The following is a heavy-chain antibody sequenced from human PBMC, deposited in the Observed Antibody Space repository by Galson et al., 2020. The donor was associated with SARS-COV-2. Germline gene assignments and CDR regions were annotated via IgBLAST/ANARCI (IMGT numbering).Heavy chain of an antibody. D-gene: IGHD5-12*01. V-gene: IGHV4-34*01. J-gene: IGHJ4*02. CDR3: ARGFGYNPPQG. CDR1: GGSFSGYY. CDR2: INHSGST. Sequence: SETLSLTCAVYGGSFSGYYWSWIRQPPGKGLEWIGEINHSGSTNYNPSLKSRVTISVDTSKNQFSLKLSSVTAADTAVYYCARGFGYNPPQGWGQGTLVTVSS.